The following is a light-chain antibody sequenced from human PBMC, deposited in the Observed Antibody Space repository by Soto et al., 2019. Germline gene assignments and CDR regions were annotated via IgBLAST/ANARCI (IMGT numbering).Light chain of an antibody. V-gene: IGLV1-40*01. Sequence: QSVLTQPPSVSGAPGLRVTISCTGSSSNIGAGYDVHWYQQLPGTAPKLLIYGNSNRPSGVPDRFSGSKSGTSASLAITGLQAEDEADYYCQSYDSSLSASFGTGTKLTVL. CDR3: QSYDSSLSAS. CDR1: SSNIGAGYD. J-gene: IGLJ1*01. CDR2: GNS.